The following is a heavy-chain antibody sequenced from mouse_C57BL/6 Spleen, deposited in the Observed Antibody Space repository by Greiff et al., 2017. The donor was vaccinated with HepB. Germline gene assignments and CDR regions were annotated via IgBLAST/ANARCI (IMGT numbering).Heavy chain of an antibody. Sequence: EVMLVESEGGLVQPGSSMKLSCTASGFTFSDYYMAWVRQVPEKGLEWVANINYDGSSTYYLDSLKSRFIISRDNAENILYLQMSSLKSEDTATYYCARDYDYGSSYWYFDVWGTGTTVTVSS. CDR1: GFTFSDYY. CDR2: INYDGSST. V-gene: IGHV5-16*01. J-gene: IGHJ1*03. CDR3: ARDYDYGSSYWYFDV. D-gene: IGHD1-1*01.